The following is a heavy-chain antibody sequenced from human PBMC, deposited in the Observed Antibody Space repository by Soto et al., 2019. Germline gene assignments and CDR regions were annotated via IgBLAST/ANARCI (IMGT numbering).Heavy chain of an antibody. CDR1: VYTLTSDG. D-gene: IGHD3-22*01. V-gene: IGHV1-3*01. Sequence: VEVTCKASVYTLTSDGIHCVRQAPGQRLEWTGWINGGNGNTKYSEKFQGRVTITRDTSASTAYLELSSLRSEDTAVYYCARDPNDSSAYYHHYYYGMDVWGQGTTV. CDR3: ARDPNDSSAYYHHYYYGMDV. CDR2: INGGNGNT. J-gene: IGHJ6*02.